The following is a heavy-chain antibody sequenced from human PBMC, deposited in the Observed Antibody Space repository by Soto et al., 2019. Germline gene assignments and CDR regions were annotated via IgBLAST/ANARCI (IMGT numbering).Heavy chain of an antibody. D-gene: IGHD6-13*01. Sequence: GGSLRLSCGASGFAFRSHWMSWVRQAPGKGLEWVANINQDGSQKYYVDSVKGRFTISRDNAKNSLYLQMNSLRAEDTAVYYCEKDRGYYSSSWPSYWGQGTLVTVSS. CDR3: EKDRGYYSSSWPSY. J-gene: IGHJ4*02. CDR1: GFAFRSHW. V-gene: IGHV3-7*01. CDR2: INQDGSQK.